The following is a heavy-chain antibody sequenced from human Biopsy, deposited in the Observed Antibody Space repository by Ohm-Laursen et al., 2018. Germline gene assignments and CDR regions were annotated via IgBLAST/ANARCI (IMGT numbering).Heavy chain of an antibody. CDR1: GFTFSPYT. CDR2: ISSSGNFM. J-gene: IGHJ6*02. D-gene: IGHD1-26*01. V-gene: IGHV3-21*01. Sequence: SLRLSCAASGFTFSPYTMTWVRQAPGKGLEWVSSISSSGNFMYYTDSVKGRFTISRDNAKNSLYLQMNSLRAGDTALYYCARIFLVGVTPGYGMDVWGQGTTVTVSS. CDR3: ARIFLVGVTPGYGMDV.